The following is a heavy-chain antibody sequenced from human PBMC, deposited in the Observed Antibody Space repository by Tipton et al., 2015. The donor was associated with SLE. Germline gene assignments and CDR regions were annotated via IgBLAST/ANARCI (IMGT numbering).Heavy chain of an antibody. V-gene: IGHV3-21*04. CDR2: ISSSSSTI. Sequence: GSLRLSCAASGFTFSSYSMNWVRQAPGKGLEWVSSISSSSSTIYYADSVKGRFTISRDNAKNSLYLQMNSLRAEDTAVYYCAKDTQWELLGWSFDCWSQGTLVTVSS. CDR3: AKDTQWELLGWSFDC. D-gene: IGHD1-26*01. CDR1: GFTFSSYS. J-gene: IGHJ4*02.